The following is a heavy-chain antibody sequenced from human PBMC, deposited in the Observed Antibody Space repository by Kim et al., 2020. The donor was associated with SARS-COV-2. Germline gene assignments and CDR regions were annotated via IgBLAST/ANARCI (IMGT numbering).Heavy chain of an antibody. CDR2: ISSSGSYI. D-gene: IGHD3-10*01. CDR1: GFTFSTYS. Sequence: GGSLRLSCAASGFTFSTYSMTWVRQAPGKGLEWVSSISSSGSYIYYADSVKGRFTISRDNAKNSPYLQMNSLRAEDTAVYYCARGGGLTSKDCDYWGQGTLVTVSS. J-gene: IGHJ4*02. V-gene: IGHV3-21*01. CDR3: ARGGGLTSKDCDY.